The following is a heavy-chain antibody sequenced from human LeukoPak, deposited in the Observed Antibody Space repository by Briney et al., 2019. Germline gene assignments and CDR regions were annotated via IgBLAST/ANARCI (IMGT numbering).Heavy chain of an antibody. J-gene: IGHJ4*02. Sequence: PGGSLRLSCAAPGFTYSSYDMNWVRQAPGKGLEWVSYISSSGSTIYYADSVKGRFTISRDNAKNSLYLQMNSLRAEDTAVYYCAITPANDDILTGYHDYCGQGTLATVSS. CDR3: AITPANDDILTGYHDY. D-gene: IGHD3-9*01. CDR2: ISSSGSTI. CDR1: GFTYSSYD. V-gene: IGHV3-48*03.